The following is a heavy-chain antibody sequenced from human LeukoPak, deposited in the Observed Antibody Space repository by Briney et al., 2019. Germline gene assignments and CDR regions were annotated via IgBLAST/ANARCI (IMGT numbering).Heavy chain of an antibody. CDR1: GDSFSSNSAA. J-gene: IGHJ4*02. D-gene: IGHD2/OR15-2a*01. CDR3: ARASVYNRPLFDY. CDR2: TYYRSKWYN. Sequence: SQTLSLTCALSGDSFSSNSAAWHWIRQSPSRGLEWLGRTYYRSKWYNDYAVSVKSRITINPDTSKNQFSLQLNSVTPEDTAVYYCARASVYNRPLFDYWGQGTLVTVSS. V-gene: IGHV6-1*01.